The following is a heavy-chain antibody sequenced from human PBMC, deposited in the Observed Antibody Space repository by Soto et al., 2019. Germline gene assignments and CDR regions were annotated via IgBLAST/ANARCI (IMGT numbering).Heavy chain of an antibody. J-gene: IGHJ6*02. CDR3: ARDRALRFLEWPSLLYGMDV. CDR1: GFTFSSYG. D-gene: IGHD3-3*01. CDR2: IWYDGSNK. Sequence: GGSLRLSCAASGFTFSSYGMHWVLQAPGKGLEWVAVIWYDGSNKYYADSVKGRFTISRDNSKNTLYLQMNSLRAEDTAVYYCARDRALRFLEWPSLLYGMDVWGQGTTVTVSS. V-gene: IGHV3-33*08.